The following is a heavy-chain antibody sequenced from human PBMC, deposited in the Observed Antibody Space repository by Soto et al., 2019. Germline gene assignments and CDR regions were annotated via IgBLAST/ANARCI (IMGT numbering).Heavy chain of an antibody. Sequence: EVQLVESGGGLVQPGGSLRLSCAASGFTFSSYSMNWVRQAPGKGLEWVSYISSSSSTIYYADSVKGRFTISRDNAKNSLYLQMNSLRAEDTAVYYCAKEGYSVYYYYMDVGSKGTTVTVSS. V-gene: IGHV3-48*01. J-gene: IGHJ6*03. CDR2: ISSSSSTI. CDR3: AKEGYSVYYYYMDV. CDR1: GFTFSSYS. D-gene: IGHD5-18*01.